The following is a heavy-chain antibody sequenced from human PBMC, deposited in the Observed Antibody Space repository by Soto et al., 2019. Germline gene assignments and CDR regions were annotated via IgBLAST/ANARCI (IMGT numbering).Heavy chain of an antibody. J-gene: IGHJ4*02. Sequence: GVSLRLSCAASGFTFSSYSMNWVRQAPGKGLEWVSYISSSSSTIYYADSVKGRFTISRDNAKNSLYLQMNSLRAEDTAVYYCARDWGSSSFDYWGQGTLVTVSS. CDR3: ARDWGSSSFDY. D-gene: IGHD6-6*01. V-gene: IGHV3-48*04. CDR2: ISSSSSTI. CDR1: GFTFSSYS.